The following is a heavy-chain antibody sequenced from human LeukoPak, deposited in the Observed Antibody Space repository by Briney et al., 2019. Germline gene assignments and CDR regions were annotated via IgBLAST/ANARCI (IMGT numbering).Heavy chain of an antibody. CDR2: ISTYNGNT. Sequence: ASVKVSCKASGYTFTSYVISWVRQAPGQGLEWMGWISTYNGNTNYAQKLQGRVTMTTDTSTSTAYMELRSLRSEDTAVYYCARELNVVGPDYWGQGTLVTVSS. D-gene: IGHD2-21*01. J-gene: IGHJ4*02. CDR1: GYTFTSYV. V-gene: IGHV1-18*01. CDR3: ARELNVVGPDY.